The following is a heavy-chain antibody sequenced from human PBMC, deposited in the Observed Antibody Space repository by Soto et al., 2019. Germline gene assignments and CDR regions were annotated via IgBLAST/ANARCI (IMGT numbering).Heavy chain of an antibody. J-gene: IGHJ6*02. D-gene: IGHD5-12*01. V-gene: IGHV2-26*01. CDR1: GFSLSNSRMG. CDR2: IFSNGEK. CDR3: ARMQRGVGTMWGTYSPMDV. Sequence: QVTLRESGPVLVKPTETLTLTCTVSGFSLSNSRMGMTWIRQSPGKALEWLAHIFSNGEKYYSTSLGNRLTISKDSYDRQAVLTMTNMGPVDTATYYCARMQRGVGTMWGTYSPMDVWGQGITVTVSS.